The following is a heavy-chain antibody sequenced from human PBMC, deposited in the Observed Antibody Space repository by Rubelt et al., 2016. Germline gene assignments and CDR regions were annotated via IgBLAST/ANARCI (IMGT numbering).Heavy chain of an antibody. J-gene: IGHJ4*02. CDR3: ARHVDTAMVTD. D-gene: IGHD5-18*01. CDR1: GGSFSGYY. Sequence: QVQLQQWGAGLLKPSETLSLTCAVYGGSFSGYYWSWIRQPPGKGLEWIGKINDSGSTDYNPSLKGRVTIPVDTSRNQFSLTLRSVTAADTAVYYCARHVDTAMVTDWGQGTLVTVSS. CDR2: INDSGST. V-gene: IGHV4-34*01.